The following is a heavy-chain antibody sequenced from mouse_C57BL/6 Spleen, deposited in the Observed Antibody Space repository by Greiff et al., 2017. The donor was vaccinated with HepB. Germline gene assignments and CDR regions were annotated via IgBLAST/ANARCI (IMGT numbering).Heavy chain of an antibody. D-gene: IGHD1-1*01. CDR2: ILPGSGST. CDR3: ARGNYYGSSLWFAY. J-gene: IGHJ3*01. Sequence: LQQSGAELMKPGASVKLSCKATGYPSTGYWIEWVKQRPGHGLEWIGEILPGSGSTNYNEKLKGKATFTADTSSNTAYMQLSSLTTEDSAIYYCARGNYYGSSLWFAYWGQGTLVTVSA. V-gene: IGHV1-9*01. CDR1: GYPSTGYW.